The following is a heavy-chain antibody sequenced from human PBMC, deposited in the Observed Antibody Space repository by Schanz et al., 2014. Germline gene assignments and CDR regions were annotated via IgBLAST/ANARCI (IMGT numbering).Heavy chain of an antibody. CDR2: TSHDGSFT. D-gene: IGHD4-17*01. Sequence: EVHLVESGGGLVQPGGSLRLSCAASGFTFSSSWMHWVRQAPGKGLGWVSRTSHDGSFTTFADSVKGRFTISRDNARITLYRQRNSLRAEDTAVYYCTRDADYHFDSWGQGTLVTVSS. J-gene: IGHJ4*02. V-gene: IGHV3-74*01. CDR3: TRDADYHFDS. CDR1: GFTFSSSW.